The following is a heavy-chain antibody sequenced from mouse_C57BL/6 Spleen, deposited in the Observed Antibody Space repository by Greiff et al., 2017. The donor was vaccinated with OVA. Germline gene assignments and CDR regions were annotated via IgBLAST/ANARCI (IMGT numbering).Heavy chain of an antibody. V-gene: IGHV1-61*01. CDR2: IYPSDSET. CDR1: GYTFTSYW. D-gene: IGHD3-2*02. J-gene: IGHJ2*01. Sequence: QVQLQQPGAELVRPGSSVKLSCKASGYTFTSYWMDWVKQRPGQGLEWIGNIYPSDSETHYNQKFKDKATLTVDKSSSTAYMQLSSLTSEDSAVYYCARDSSGYDDYWGQGTTLTVSS. CDR3: ARDSSGYDDY.